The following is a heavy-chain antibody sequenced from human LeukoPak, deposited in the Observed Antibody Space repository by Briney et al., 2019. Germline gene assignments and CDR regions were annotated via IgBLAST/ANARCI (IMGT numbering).Heavy chain of an antibody. CDR1: GYTFTGYY. V-gene: IGHV1-2*02. CDR3: AREKVAATPGLPVDY. Sequence: ASVKVSCKASGYTFTGYYMHWVRQAPGQGLEWMGWINPNSGGTNYAQKFQGRVTMTRDTSISTAYMELSRLRSDDTAVYYCAREKVAATPGLPVDYWGQGTLVTVSS. CDR2: INPNSGGT. J-gene: IGHJ4*02. D-gene: IGHD2-15*01.